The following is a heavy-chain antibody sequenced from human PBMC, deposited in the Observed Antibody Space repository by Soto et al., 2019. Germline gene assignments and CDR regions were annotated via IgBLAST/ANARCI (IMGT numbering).Heavy chain of an antibody. J-gene: IGHJ6*01. V-gene: IGHV3-64D*06. Sequence: PGGSLRLSCSASGFTFSSYAMPWVRQAPGEGLEYVSAISSNGGSTYYADSVKGRFTISRDNSKNTLYLQMISLRAEDTAVYYCGEGAVSMSVVVNRFDSWGQGTRVTVSS. CDR2: ISSNGGST. D-gene: IGHD3-22*01. CDR3: GEGAVSMSVVVNRFDS. CDR1: GFTFSSYA.